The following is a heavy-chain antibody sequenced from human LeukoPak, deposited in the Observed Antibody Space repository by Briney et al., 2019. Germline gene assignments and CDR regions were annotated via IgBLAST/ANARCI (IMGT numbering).Heavy chain of an antibody. J-gene: IGHJ2*01. CDR2: IYYSGST. Sequence: SQTLSPTCTVSGGSISSYYWSWVRQPPGQGLEWLGYIYYSGSTNYNPSLKSRVTISVDTSKNHFSLKLSSVTAADTAVYYCARQGGWPQSNWYFDLWGRGTLVTVSS. CDR3: ARQGGWPQSNWYFDL. D-gene: IGHD5-24*01. V-gene: IGHV4-59*08. CDR1: GGSISSYY.